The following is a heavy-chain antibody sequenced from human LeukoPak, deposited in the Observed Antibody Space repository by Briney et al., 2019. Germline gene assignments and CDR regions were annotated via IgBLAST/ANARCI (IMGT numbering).Heavy chain of an antibody. CDR3: AKDPNGDYIGAFDM. J-gene: IGHJ3*02. CDR2: ISGSGDRT. Sequence: GGSLRLSCAASGITASSYAMTWVRQAPGKELEWVSSISGSGDRTMYADSVKGRFTISRDNFKNTLSLQMNSLRAEDTAVYHCAKDPNGDYIGAFDMWGQGTMVTVSS. CDR1: GITASSYA. D-gene: IGHD4-17*01. V-gene: IGHV3-23*01.